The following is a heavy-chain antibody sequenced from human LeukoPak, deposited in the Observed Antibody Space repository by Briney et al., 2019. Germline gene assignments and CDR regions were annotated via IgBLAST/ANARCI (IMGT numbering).Heavy chain of an antibody. CDR2: IYYSGSA. D-gene: IGHD6-13*01. CDR3: ARDRGSSWDTYYYYYGMDV. J-gene: IGHJ6*02. CDR1: GGSISSADFY. V-gene: IGHV4-31*11. Sequence: SETLSLTCAVSGGSISSADFYWSWIRQHPGKGLEWIGFIYYSGSAYYNPSLKSRVSISIDTSKNQSSLKLSSVTAADTAVYYCARDRGSSWDTYYYYYGMDVWGQGTTVTVSS.